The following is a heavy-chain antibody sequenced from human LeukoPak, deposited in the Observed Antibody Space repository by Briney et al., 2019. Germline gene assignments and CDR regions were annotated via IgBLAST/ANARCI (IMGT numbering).Heavy chain of an antibody. Sequence: GGSLGLSCSASGFTFNTYDMNWVRQAPGKGPEWISYISSSSSIKYYADSVKGRFTISRDNAKNSLYLQMNSLRDDDTAVYYCARAMYSASSRGRLSDYWGQGTLVTVSS. J-gene: IGHJ4*02. CDR1: GFTFNTYD. D-gene: IGHD1-26*01. CDR2: ISSSSSIK. CDR3: ARAMYSASSRGRLSDY. V-gene: IGHV3-48*02.